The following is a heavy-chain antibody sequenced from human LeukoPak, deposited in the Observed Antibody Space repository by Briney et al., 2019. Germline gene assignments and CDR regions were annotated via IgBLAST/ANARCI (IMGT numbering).Heavy chain of an antibody. D-gene: IGHD5-18*01. CDR3: ARLRDTYGYRLIDY. CDR2: IFYSVNT. J-gene: IGHJ4*02. V-gene: IGHV4-59*01. Sequence: SETLSLTCTVSGDSISSYYWNWIRQPPGKGLEWIGYIFYSVNTNYNPSLKSRATISVDTSKNQFSLKLSSVTAADTAVYFCARLRDTYGYRLIDYWGQGTLVTVSS. CDR1: GDSISSYY.